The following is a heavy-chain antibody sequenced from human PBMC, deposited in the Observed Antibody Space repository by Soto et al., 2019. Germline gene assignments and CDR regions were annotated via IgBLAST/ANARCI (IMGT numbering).Heavy chain of an antibody. CDR2: IWYDGSNK. CDR3: MRWANNRAFDY. V-gene: IGHV3-33*01. Sequence: PGGSLRLSCAATGFIFGSHGMHWVRQAPGKGLEWVAVIWYDGSNKYYGESVKGRFTISRDNSKNTLYLQMDSLRVEDTAVYYCMRWANNRAFDYWGQGTPVTVSS. J-gene: IGHJ4*02. D-gene: IGHD1-1*01. CDR1: GFIFGSHG.